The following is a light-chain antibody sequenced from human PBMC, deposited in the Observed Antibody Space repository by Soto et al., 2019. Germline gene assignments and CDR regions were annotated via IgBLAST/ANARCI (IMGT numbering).Light chain of an antibody. CDR1: NSDVGAYDY. CDR2: DVS. CDR3: CSYAGSDTLV. Sequence: QSVLTQPRSVSGSPGQSVTVSCTGTNSDVGAYDYVSWYQHRPGQSPKPMIYDVSKRPSGVPDRFSGSKSGNTASLTISGLQAEDEADYYCCSYAGSDTLVFGGGTKVTVL. J-gene: IGLJ2*01. V-gene: IGLV2-11*01.